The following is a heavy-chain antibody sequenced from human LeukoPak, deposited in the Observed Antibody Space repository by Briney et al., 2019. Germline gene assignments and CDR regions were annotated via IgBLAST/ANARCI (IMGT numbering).Heavy chain of an antibody. J-gene: IGHJ5*02. V-gene: IGHV1-69*06. CDR3: AKLYGTIFGVGNWFDP. CDR2: IIPIFGTA. Sequence: SVKVSCTASGGTFSSYAISWVRQAPGQGLEWMGGIIPIFGTANYAQKFQGRVTITADKSTNTAYMELNSLRSEDTAVYSCAKLYGTIFGVGNWFDPWGQGTLVTVSS. CDR1: GGTFSSYA. D-gene: IGHD3-3*01.